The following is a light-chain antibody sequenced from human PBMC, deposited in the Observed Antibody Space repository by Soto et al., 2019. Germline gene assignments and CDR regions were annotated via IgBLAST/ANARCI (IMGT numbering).Light chain of an antibody. CDR1: QSISSW. Sequence: DIQMTQSPSTLSASVGDRVTITCRASQSISSWLAWYQQKPGKAPKLLIYGASSLQSGVPSRFSGSGSGTEFTLTISSLQPDDFATHYCQQYNSYSTFGQGTKVDIK. V-gene: IGKV1-5*01. J-gene: IGKJ1*01. CDR2: GAS. CDR3: QQYNSYST.